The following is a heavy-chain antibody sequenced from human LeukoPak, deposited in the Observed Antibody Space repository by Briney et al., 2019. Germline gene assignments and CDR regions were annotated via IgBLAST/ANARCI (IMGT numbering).Heavy chain of an antibody. J-gene: IGHJ4*02. D-gene: IGHD4-11*01. V-gene: IGHV3-23*01. CDR2: IIRSGTNT. CDR3: AKDWPVSGDHYSPFDY. Sequence: GGSLSLSCAASGFPFISHAMSWVRHAPGMGLEWVAAIIRSGTNTYYVDSVKGRFTISRDSSKNTLHLQMDSLRAEDTAMYYCAKDWPVSGDHYSPFDYWGQGTLVTVSS. CDR1: GFPFISHA.